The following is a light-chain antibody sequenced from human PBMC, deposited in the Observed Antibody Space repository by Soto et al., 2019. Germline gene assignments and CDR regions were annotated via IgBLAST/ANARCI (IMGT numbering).Light chain of an antibody. CDR2: DVS. V-gene: IGLV2-14*03. J-gene: IGLJ3*02. CDR3: SPYTATRTVV. Sequence: QSALTQPASVSGSPGQSITIACTGTSSDVGGYNHVSWYQVHPGKAPRLVIYDVSIRPPAVSDRFSGSTSGNTASLTISGLQAEDEADYYCSPYTATRTVVFGGGTKLTVL. CDR1: SSDVGGYNH.